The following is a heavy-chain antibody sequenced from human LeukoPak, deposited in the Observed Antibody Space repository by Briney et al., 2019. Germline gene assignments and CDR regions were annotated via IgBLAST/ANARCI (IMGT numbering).Heavy chain of an antibody. CDR2: ISSSGSTI. CDR3: AELGITMIGGV. Sequence: PGGSLRLSCAASGFSFSSYTMNWVRQAPGKGLERVSYISSSGSTIYYADSVKDRFTISRDNAKNSVYLQMSSLRAEDTAVYYCAELGITMIGGVWGKGTTVTISS. CDR1: GFSFSSYT. J-gene: IGHJ6*04. D-gene: IGHD3-10*02. V-gene: IGHV3-48*03.